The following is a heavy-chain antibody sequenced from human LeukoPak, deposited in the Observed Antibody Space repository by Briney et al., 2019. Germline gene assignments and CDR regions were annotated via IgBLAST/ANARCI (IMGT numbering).Heavy chain of an antibody. CDR3: ARGVEMATIRALVYYYYYMDG. CDR2: IYHSGST. J-gene: IGHJ6*03. Sequence: SETLSLTCAVSGGSISSSNWWSWVRQPPGKGLEWIGEIYHSGSTNYNPSLKSRVTISVDKSKNQFSLKLSSVTAADTAVYYCARGVEMATIRALVYYYYYMDGWGKGTTVTISS. D-gene: IGHD5-24*01. V-gene: IGHV4-4*02. CDR1: GGSISSSNW.